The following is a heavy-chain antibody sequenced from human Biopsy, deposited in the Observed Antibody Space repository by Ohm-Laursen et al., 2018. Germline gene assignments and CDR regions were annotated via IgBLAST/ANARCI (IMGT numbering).Heavy chain of an antibody. CDR1: GDTFTTSA. Sequence: SSVKVSCKPSGDTFTTSAISWARQVPGQGLDWMGRIIPILGTVDYGQNFQGRVTIRADTSTTFLELTSLRYDDTAVYYCASGDIGGIGLDVWGLGTTVTVSS. CDR2: IIPILGTV. D-gene: IGHD3-10*01. V-gene: IGHV1-69*04. J-gene: IGHJ6*02. CDR3: ASGDIGGIGLDV.